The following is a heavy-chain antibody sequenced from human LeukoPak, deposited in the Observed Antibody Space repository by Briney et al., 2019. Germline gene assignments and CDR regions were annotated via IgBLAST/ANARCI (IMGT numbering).Heavy chain of an antibody. D-gene: IGHD3-10*01. J-gene: IGHJ4*02. CDR2: ISYDGSNK. V-gene: IGHV3-30*18. CDR1: GFTFSSYG. Sequence: QPGRSLRLSCAASGFTFSSYGMHWVRQAPGKGLEWVAVISYDGSNKYYADSVKGRFTISRDNSENTLYLQMNSLRAEDTAVYYCAKSGYYGTGSEPFDYWGQGTLVTVSS. CDR3: AKSGYYGTGSEPFDY.